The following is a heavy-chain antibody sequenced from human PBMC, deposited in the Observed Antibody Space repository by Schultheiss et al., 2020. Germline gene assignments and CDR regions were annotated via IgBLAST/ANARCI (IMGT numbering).Heavy chain of an antibody. V-gene: IGHV4-31*03. CDR2: IYHSGST. J-gene: IGHJ4*02. Sequence: SETLSLTCTVSGGSISSGSYYWSWIRQPPGKGLEWIGYIYHSGSTTYNPSLKSRVTISVDTSKNQFSLKLSSVTAADTAVYYCARDLVYWGQGTLVTVSS. CDR3: ARDLVY. CDR1: GGSISSGSYY. D-gene: IGHD2-15*01.